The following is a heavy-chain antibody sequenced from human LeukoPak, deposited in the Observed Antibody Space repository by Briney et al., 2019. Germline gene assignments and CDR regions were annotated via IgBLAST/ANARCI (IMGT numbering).Heavy chain of an antibody. CDR2: ISYDGSNK. Sequence: QPGRSLRLSCAASGFTFSSYAMHWVRQAPGKGLEWVAVISYDGSNKYYADSVKGRLTISRDNSKNTLYLQMNSLRAEDTAVYYCAREPEYQPRPGSYYYYMDVWGKGTTVTVSS. CDR3: AREPEYQPRPGSYYYYMDV. D-gene: IGHD2-2*01. J-gene: IGHJ6*03. V-gene: IGHV3-30-3*01. CDR1: GFTFSSYA.